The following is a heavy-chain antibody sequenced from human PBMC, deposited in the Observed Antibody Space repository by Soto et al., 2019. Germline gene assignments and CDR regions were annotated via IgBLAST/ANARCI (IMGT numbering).Heavy chain of an antibody. CDR1: GFKFNSYG. V-gene: IGHV3-33*01. J-gene: IGHJ5*02. CDR2: IRYDGSDT. CDR3: ARDRFGGTEGTNWLDP. Sequence: QEQLVQSGGGVVQPGRSLRLSCAASGFKFNSYGMHWVHQAPGKGLEWVAVIRYDGSDTSYGDSVKGRFTISRDNSKNTLHLQMSSLRVDDTAVYYCARDRFGGTEGTNWLDPWGQGSLVTVSS. D-gene: IGHD3-10*01.